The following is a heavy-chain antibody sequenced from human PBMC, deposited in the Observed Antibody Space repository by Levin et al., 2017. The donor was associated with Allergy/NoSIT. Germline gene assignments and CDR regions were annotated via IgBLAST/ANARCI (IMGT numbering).Heavy chain of an antibody. V-gene: IGHV4-59*01. D-gene: IGHD5-18*01. CDR3: ARFDSYGLNYYYYGMDV. J-gene: IGHJ6*02. Sequence: SETLSLTCTVSGGSISSYYWSWIRQPPGKGLEWIGYIYYSGSTNYNPSLKSRVTISVDTSKNQFSLKLSSVTAADTAVYYCARFDSYGLNYYYYGMDVWGQGTTVTVSS. CDR2: IYYSGST. CDR1: GGSISSYY.